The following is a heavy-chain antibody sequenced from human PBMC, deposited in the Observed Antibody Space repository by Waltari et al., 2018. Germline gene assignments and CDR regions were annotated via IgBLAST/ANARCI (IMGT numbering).Heavy chain of an antibody. CDR3: ATAARQSGFDYGYFDY. J-gene: IGHJ4*02. Sequence: QVQLQESGSGLVKPSETLSLTCSVSGGSISSYYWSWSRQPPGKGLEWIGYIYYSGSSNCNPSLKSRVTISVDTSKNQFSLKLSSVTTADTAVYYCATAARQSGFDYGYFDYWGQGILVTVSS. D-gene: IGHD5-12*01. CDR1: GGSISSYY. V-gene: IGHV4-59*01. CDR2: IYYSGSS.